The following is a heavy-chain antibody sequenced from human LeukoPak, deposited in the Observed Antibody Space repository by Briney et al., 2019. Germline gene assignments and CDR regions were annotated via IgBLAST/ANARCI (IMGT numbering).Heavy chain of an antibody. J-gene: IGHJ4*02. Sequence: GSLRLSCAASGFTFSSYSMNWVRQAPGKGLEWVSSISSSSSYIYYADSVKGRLTISRDNAKNSLYLQMNSLRAEDTAVYYWAKGIVAVGNICLWGQGTLVTVSS. CDR1: GFTFSSYS. D-gene: IGHD6-13*01. V-gene: IGHV3-21*01. CDR2: ISSSSSYI. CDR3: AKGIVAVGNICL.